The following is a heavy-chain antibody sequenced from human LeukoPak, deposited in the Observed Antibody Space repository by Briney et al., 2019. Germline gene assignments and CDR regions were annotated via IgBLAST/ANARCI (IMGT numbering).Heavy chain of an antibody. V-gene: IGHV1-24*01. CDR1: GYTLTELS. D-gene: IGHD3-16*01. CDR3: ATVGIRVWAFDI. CDR2: FDPEDGET. J-gene: IGHJ3*02. Sequence: RASVKVSCKVSGYTLTELSMHWVRQAPGKGLEWMGGFDPEDGETIYAQKFQSRVTMTEDTSTDTAYMELSSLRSEDTAVYYCATVGIRVWAFDIWGQGTMVTVSS.